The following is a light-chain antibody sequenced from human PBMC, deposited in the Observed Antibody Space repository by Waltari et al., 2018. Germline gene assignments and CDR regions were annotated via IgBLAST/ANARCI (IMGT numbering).Light chain of an antibody. Sequence: EIVLTQSLATLSLSPGERATLSCRASQSVSSYLAWYQQKPGQAPRLLIYDASNRATGIPARFSGSGSGTDFTLTISSLEPEDFAVYYCQQRSNWPQFGQGTRLEIK. CDR2: DAS. CDR3: QQRSNWPQ. V-gene: IGKV3-11*01. CDR1: QSVSSY. J-gene: IGKJ5*01.